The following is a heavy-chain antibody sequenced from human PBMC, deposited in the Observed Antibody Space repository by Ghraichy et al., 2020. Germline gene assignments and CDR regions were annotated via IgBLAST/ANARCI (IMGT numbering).Heavy chain of an antibody. V-gene: IGHV4-34*01. CDR2: INHSGST. D-gene: IGHD2-15*01. CDR3: ARVYCSGGSCYRSRWDWFDP. J-gene: IGHJ5*02. CDR1: GGSFSGYY. Sequence: SETLSLTCAVYGGSFSGYYWSWIRQPPGKGLEWIGEINHSGSTNYNPSLKSRVTISVDTSKNQFSLKLSSVTAADTAVYYCARVYCSGGSCYRSRWDWFDPWGQGTLVTVSS.